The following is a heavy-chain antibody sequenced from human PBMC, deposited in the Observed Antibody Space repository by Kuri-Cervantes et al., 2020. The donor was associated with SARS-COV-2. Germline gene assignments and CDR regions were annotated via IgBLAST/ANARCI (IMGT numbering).Heavy chain of an antibody. V-gene: IGHV4-59*12. CDR2: IYYSGST. CDR3: ARDNPISGSYWDAFDI. J-gene: IGHJ3*02. CDR1: GGSISSYY. Sequence: ESLKISCTVSGGSISSYYWSWIRQPPGKGLEWIGHIYYSGSTNYNPSLKSRVTISVDTSKNQFSLKLSSVTAADTAVYYCARDNPISGSYWDAFDIWGQGTMVTVSS. D-gene: IGHD1-26*01.